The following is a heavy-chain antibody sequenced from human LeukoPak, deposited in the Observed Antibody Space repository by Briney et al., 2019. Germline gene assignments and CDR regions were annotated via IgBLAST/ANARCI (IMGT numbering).Heavy chain of an antibody. V-gene: IGHV3-48*01. Sequence: GGSLRLSCAASGFTFSSYSMNWVRQAPGKGLEWVSYISSSSSTIYYADSVKGRFTISRDNAKNPLYRQMNSLRAEDTAVYYCASQQWLVPPFDYWGQGTLVTVSS. D-gene: IGHD6-19*01. CDR3: ASQQWLVPPFDY. CDR1: GFTFSSYS. J-gene: IGHJ4*02. CDR2: ISSSSSTI.